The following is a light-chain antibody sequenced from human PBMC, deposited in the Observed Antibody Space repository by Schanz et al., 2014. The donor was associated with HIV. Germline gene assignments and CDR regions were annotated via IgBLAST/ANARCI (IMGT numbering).Light chain of an antibody. CDR2: DTS. V-gene: IGKV3-11*01. CDR1: QSVSNY. J-gene: IGKJ5*01. CDR3: QQRSNWSIT. Sequence: EIVLTQSPGTLSLSPGERATLSCRASQSVSNYLSWYQHKPGQAPRLLIYDTSNRATGIPVRFSGSGSGTDFILTISSLEPEDFAVYYCQQRSNWSITFGQGTRLEIK.